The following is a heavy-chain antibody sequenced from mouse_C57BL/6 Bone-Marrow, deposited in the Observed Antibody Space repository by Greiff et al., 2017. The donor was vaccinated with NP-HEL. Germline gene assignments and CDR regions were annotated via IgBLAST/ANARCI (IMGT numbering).Heavy chain of an antibody. D-gene: IGHD2-2*01. CDR1: GFSFNTYA. V-gene: IGHV10-1*01. J-gene: IGHJ4*01. CDR3: VRHCGYDGVYYAMDY. Sequence: EVQRVESGGGLVQPKGSLKLSCAASGFSFNTYAMNWVRQAPGKGLEWVARIRSKSNNYATYYADSVKDRFTISRDDSESMLYLQMNNLKTEGTAMYYCVRHCGYDGVYYAMDYWGQGTSVTVSS. CDR2: IRSKSNNYAT.